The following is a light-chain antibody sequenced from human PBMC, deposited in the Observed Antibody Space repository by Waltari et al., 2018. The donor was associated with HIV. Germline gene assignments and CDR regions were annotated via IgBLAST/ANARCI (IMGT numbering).Light chain of an antibody. CDR1: QGISND. Sequence: IQLTQSPSSLSASVGDRVTITCRASQGISNDLGWYQQKPGKAPKLLIYDVFNLQSGVPSRFSGSGSGTDFTLTISSLQPEDFATYYCLQDYAYPRTFGQGTKVEIK. J-gene: IGKJ1*01. V-gene: IGKV1-6*01. CDR3: LQDYAYPRT. CDR2: DVF.